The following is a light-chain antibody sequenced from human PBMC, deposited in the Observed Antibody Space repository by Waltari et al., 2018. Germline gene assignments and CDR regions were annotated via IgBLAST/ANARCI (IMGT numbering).Light chain of an antibody. Sequence: SSELTQDPAVSVALGQTVRITCQGDSLRGYYASWYQQKPGQDPVLVIYGENNRRSGIPDRFCGSRAGNAAAVTITGAQAEDEAEYYCNAGDSSGSHVVFGGGTRLSVL. V-gene: IGLV3-19*01. CDR2: GEN. CDR3: NAGDSSGSHVV. CDR1: SLRGYY. J-gene: IGLJ3*02.